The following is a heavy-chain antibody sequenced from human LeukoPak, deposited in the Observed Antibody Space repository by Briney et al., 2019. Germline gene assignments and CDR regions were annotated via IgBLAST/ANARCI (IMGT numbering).Heavy chain of an antibody. D-gene: IGHD1-26*01. J-gene: IGHJ4*02. CDR2: IYHSGST. V-gene: IGHV4-59*08. CDR1: GGSISRYY. Sequence: SETLSLTCSISGGSISRYYWSWIRQPPGKGLEWIGYIYHSGSTNSNPSLKTRLTISLDTSNKEVSLKLSSVTAADTAVYYCARHISSGGTYAHFDYWGQGTLVTVSS. CDR3: ARHISSGGTYAHFDY.